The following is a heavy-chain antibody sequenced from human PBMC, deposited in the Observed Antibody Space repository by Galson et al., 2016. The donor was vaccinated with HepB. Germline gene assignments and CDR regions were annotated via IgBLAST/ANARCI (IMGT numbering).Heavy chain of an antibody. CDR2: ISYDGSNE. D-gene: IGHD4-17*01. V-gene: IGHV3-30*18. CDR1: GFTFSSYG. J-gene: IGHJ4*02. CDR3: AKGSTDYGIDY. Sequence: SLRLSCAASGFTFSSYGMHWVRQAPGKGLEWATIISYDGSNEYYADSVKGRFTISRGISKNTLYLQMNSLRAEDTAMYYCAKGSTDYGIDYWGQGTLVTVSS.